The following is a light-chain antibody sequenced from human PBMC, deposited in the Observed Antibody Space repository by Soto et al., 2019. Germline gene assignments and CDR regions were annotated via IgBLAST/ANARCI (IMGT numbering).Light chain of an antibody. CDR2: AAS. J-gene: IGKJ1*01. V-gene: IGKV1-39*01. Sequence: DIQMTQSPSSLSASVGDRVTITCRASQSISSYLNWYQQKPGKAPKLLIYAASSLHSGVPSRFSGSGSGTDCTLTIRSLQPEYFATYYFQQSYSTPWTFGQGTKVEIK. CDR3: QQSYSTPWT. CDR1: QSISSY.